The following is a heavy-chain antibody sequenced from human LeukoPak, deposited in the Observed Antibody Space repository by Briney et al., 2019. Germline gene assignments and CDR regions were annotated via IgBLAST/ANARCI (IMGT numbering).Heavy chain of an antibody. CDR2: ITLDGIST. CDR3: AKGVLEWLYYFDY. V-gene: IGHV3-64*01. J-gene: IGHJ4*02. D-gene: IGHD3-3*01. Sequence: GGSLRLSCAASGFPFRSYAMHWVRQAPGKGLEYVSAITLDGISTYYANSVKGRFTISRDNSKNTLYLQMGSLRAEDTAVYYCAKGVLEWLYYFDYWGQGTLVTVSS. CDR1: GFPFRSYA.